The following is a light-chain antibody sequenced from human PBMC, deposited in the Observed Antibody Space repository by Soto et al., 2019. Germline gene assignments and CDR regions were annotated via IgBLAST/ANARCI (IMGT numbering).Light chain of an antibody. J-gene: IGKJ2*01. CDR2: GAS. Sequence: EIVMTQSPATLSVSPGGRATLSCRASQSVGRTLAWYQQKPGQSPRLLIYGASTRANGTPARFSASGSGTEFTLTISSLQSEDVAVYFCQQYNQWPPYTFGQGTKVDIK. CDR1: QSVGRT. V-gene: IGKV3-15*01. CDR3: QQYNQWPPYT.